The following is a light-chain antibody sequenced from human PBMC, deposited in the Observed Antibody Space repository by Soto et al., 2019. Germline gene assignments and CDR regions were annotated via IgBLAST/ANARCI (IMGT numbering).Light chain of an antibody. V-gene: IGKV3-11*01. J-gene: IGKJ4*01. CDR3: QQRFNWLT. Sequence: FVLTQSPGTLSLSPGERATLSCRASQSVGNYLAWYQHKPGQSPRLLIYDASNRATGIPARFSGSGSGTDFTLTISSLEPEDFAVYYCQQRFNWLTFGGGTKVDIK. CDR1: QSVGNY. CDR2: DAS.